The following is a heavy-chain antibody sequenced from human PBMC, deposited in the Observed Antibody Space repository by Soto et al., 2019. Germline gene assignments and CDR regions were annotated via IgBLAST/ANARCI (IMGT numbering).Heavy chain of an antibody. CDR1: GFTFSNYW. CDR3: SRDVVLVDKALNY. V-gene: IGHV3-7*01. Sequence: PGGSLRLSCAASGFTFSNYWMTLVRQSPGKGLEWVANIKEDGSEKHYVDSVKGRFTISRDNAKNSLYLQMNSLRVEDTAVYFCSRDVVLVDKALNYWGQGALVTVSS. D-gene: IGHD2-15*01. J-gene: IGHJ4*02. CDR2: IKEDGSEK.